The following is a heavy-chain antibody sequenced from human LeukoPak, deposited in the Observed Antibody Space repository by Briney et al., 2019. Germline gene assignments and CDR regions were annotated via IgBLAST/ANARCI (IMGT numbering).Heavy chain of an antibody. J-gene: IGHJ5*02. CDR3: ARGDISGTSYTFDH. D-gene: IGHD1-14*01. Sequence: SETLSLTCAVYGGSFSDSYWSWIRQPPGKGLEGIGEINHSGSTNYNPSLKSRVTISLDTSKNQFSLKLSSVTAADTAVYYCARGDISGTSYTFDHWGQGTLVTVSS. V-gene: IGHV4-34*01. CDR1: GGSFSDSY. CDR2: INHSGST.